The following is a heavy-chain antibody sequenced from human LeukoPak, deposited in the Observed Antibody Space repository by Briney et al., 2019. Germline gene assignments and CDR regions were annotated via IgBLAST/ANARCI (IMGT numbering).Heavy chain of an antibody. CDR2: ISSSGSTI. J-gene: IGHJ4*02. CDR3: ARVQYGSGSYPYTFDY. D-gene: IGHD3-10*01. CDR1: GFTFSSYY. Sequence: GGSLRLSCAASGFTFSSYYMNWVRQAPGKGLEWVSYISSSGSTIYYADSVKGRFTISRDNAKNSLYLQMNSLRAEDTAVYYCARVQYGSGSYPYTFDYWGQGTLVTVSS. V-gene: IGHV3-48*03.